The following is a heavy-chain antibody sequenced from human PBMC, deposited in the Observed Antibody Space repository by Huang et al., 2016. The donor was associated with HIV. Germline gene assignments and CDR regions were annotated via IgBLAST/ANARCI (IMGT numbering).Heavy chain of an antibody. Sequence: QLQLQESGPGQVKPSETLSLTCTVSGDFISSTNYYWGWIRQSPGKGLEWVGSVYQRGRNNYDPSLKSRVTLSGDTSRNQFSLRLNSVTAADTAVYYCASQHIGAAATWFWGRGTQVAVSS. V-gene: IGHV4-39*01. CDR3: ASQHIGAAATWF. J-gene: IGHJ4*02. CDR2: VYQRGRN. D-gene: IGHD6-13*01. CDR1: GDFISSTNYY.